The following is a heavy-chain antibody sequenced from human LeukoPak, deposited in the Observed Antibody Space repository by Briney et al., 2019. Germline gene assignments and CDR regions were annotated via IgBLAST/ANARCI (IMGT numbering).Heavy chain of an antibody. V-gene: IGHV4-34*01. D-gene: IGHD2-2*01. J-gene: IGHJ4*02. CDR3: ASENCSGTSCSSFDY. Sequence: SETLSLTCAVYGGSFSGYYWSWIRQPPGKGLEWIGEINHSGSTNYNPSLKSRVTISVDTSKNQFSLKLSSVTAADTAVYYCASENCSGTSCSSFDYWGQGTLVTVSS. CDR1: GGSFSGYY. CDR2: INHSGST.